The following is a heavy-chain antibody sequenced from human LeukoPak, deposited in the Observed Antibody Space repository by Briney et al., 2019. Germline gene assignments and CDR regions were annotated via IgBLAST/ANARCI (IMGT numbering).Heavy chain of an antibody. J-gene: IGHJ4*02. CDR3: ARDVVVVAATLRTSFDY. Sequence: GASVKVSCKASGYTFTSYGISWVRQAPGQGLEWMGWISAYNGNTNYAQKLQGRVTMTTDTSTSTAYMELRSLRSDDTAVYYCARDVVVVAATLRTSFDYWGQGILVTVSS. CDR1: GYTFTSYG. D-gene: IGHD2-15*01. V-gene: IGHV1-18*01. CDR2: ISAYNGNT.